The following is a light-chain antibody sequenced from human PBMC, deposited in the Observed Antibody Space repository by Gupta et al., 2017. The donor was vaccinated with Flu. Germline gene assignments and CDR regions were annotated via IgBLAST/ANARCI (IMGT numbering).Light chain of an antibody. V-gene: IGLV2-14*01. Sequence: QSALTQPASVSGSPGQSHPISCTATRRDIGASNFVSWYQQHPGKAPKLVIFEVNNRTSGVPHRFSGSKSGNAASLSISGSQAEDEADYYCSSYAADTNTWLFGGGTKLTVL. CDR2: EVN. CDR1: RRDIGASNF. CDR3: SSYAADTNTWL. J-gene: IGLJ2*01.